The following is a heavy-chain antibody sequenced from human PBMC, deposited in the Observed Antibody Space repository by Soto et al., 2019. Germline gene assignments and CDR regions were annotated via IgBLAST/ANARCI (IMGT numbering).Heavy chain of an antibody. CDR1: RYSITSGHY. CDR3: ARRIEMTTMKTGMDV. Sequence: PETLSLTCDVSRYSITSGHYWGWIRQPPGKGLEWIGIIHHSGSTYYNPSLKSRVTISIDTSRNRFSLKLISVTAADTAVYYCARRIEMTTMKTGMDVWGQGPTVT. V-gene: IGHV4-38-2*01. CDR2: IHHSGST. J-gene: IGHJ6*02.